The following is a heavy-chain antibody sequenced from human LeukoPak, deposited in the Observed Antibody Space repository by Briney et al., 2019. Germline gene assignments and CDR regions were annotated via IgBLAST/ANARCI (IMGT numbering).Heavy chain of an antibody. V-gene: IGHV1-69*13. D-gene: IGHD1-26*01. Sequence: ASVKVSCKASGGTFSSYAISWVRQAPGQGLEWMGGIIPIFGTANYAQKFQGRVTITADESTTTDYMELSSLRSDDTAVYYCARDNSVGDVAWWFDPWGQGTLVTVSS. CDR1: GGTFSSYA. J-gene: IGHJ5*02. CDR3: ARDNSVGDVAWWFDP. CDR2: IIPIFGTA.